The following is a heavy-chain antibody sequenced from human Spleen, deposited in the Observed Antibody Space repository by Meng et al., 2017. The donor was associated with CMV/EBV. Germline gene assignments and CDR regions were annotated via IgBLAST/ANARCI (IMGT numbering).Heavy chain of an antibody. CDR1: GDSVSSNSGA. CDR3: AGDGSGWFYFDH. V-gene: IGHV6-1*01. D-gene: IGHD6-19*01. J-gene: IGHJ4*02. CDR2: TYYRSKWYR. Sequence: TLSLTCAISGDSVSSNSGAWNWIRQSPSRGLEWLGRTYYRSKWYRDYAVSVKSRITINADTSKNQFSLQLSSVTPEDTAVYYCAGDGSGWFYFDHWGRGTLVTVSS.